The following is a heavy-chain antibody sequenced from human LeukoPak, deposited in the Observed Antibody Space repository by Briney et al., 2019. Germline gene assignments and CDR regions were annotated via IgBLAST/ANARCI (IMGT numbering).Heavy chain of an antibody. Sequence: GASVKVSCKASGYTFTGYYMHWVRQAPGQGLEWMGWINPNSGGTNYAQKFQGRVTMTRDTSISTAYVELSRLRSDDTAVYYCARERVEMATITADRLYYFDYWGQGTLVTVSS. J-gene: IGHJ4*02. CDR1: GYTFTGYY. CDR2: INPNSGGT. CDR3: ARERVEMATITADRLYYFDY. D-gene: IGHD5-24*01. V-gene: IGHV1-2*02.